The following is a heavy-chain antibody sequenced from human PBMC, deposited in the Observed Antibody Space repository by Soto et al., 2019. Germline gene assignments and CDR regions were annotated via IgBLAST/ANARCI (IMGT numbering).Heavy chain of an antibody. CDR1: GGSISTDF. V-gene: IGHV4-59*01. Sequence: QVQLQESGPGLVKPSETLSLTCTVSGGSISTDFWSWIRRPPDKGLQWIGSIYYTGSTNYNPSLDSRVTISVDTSKNQFSLRLTSVTAADTAVYYCARGRWLQLPTYWGQGTLVTVSS. D-gene: IGHD5-12*01. CDR2: IYYTGST. J-gene: IGHJ4*02. CDR3: ARGRWLQLPTY.